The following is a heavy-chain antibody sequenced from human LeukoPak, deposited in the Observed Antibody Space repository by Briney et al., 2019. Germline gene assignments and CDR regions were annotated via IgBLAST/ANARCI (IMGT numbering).Heavy chain of an antibody. CDR1: GGSISSGGFY. CDR3: ARVDCSSTSCYENY. D-gene: IGHD2-2*01. Sequence: EPLSLTCTVSGGSISSGGFYWSWIRQPPGKGLEWLGYIYDSGSINYNPSLKSRVTISVDTSKNQFSLKLGSVTAADTAVYYCARVDCSSTSCYENYWGQGTLVTVSS. V-gene: IGHV4-61*08. J-gene: IGHJ4*02. CDR2: IYDSGSI.